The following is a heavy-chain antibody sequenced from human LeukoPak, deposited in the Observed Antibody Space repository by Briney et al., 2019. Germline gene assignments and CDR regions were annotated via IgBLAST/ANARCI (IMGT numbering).Heavy chain of an antibody. CDR3: ARDPPASGVGAFDI. CDR1: GGTFSSYA. CDR2: IIPILGIA. D-gene: IGHD2-8*01. Sequence: GASVKVSCKASGGTFSSYAISWVRQAPGQGLEWMGRIIPILGIANYAQKFQGRVTITADKSTSTAYMELSSLRSEDTAVYYCARDPPASGVGAFDIWGQGTMVTVSS. V-gene: IGHV1-69*04. J-gene: IGHJ3*02.